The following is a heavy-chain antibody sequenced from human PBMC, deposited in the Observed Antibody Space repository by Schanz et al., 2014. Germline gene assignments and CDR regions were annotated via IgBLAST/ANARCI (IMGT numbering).Heavy chain of an antibody. CDR2: INTGSGDT. CDR1: EYSFTSYS. Sequence: QVHLVQSGAEVKRPGASVKVSCKASEYSFTSYSMHWVRQAPGQRLEWMGWINTGSGDTKYSQNFRGRVTITRDTSASTAYMELSSLRSDDTAVYCCAKAEYDIVTGYYSRLDPWGQGTLVTVSS. CDR3: AKAEYDIVTGYYSRLDP. D-gene: IGHD3-9*01. J-gene: IGHJ5*02. V-gene: IGHV1-3*04.